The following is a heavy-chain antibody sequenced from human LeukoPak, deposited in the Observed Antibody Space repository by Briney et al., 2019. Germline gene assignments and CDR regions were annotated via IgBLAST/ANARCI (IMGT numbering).Heavy chain of an antibody. J-gene: IGHJ3*02. CDR1: GFTFSSYE. CDR2: ISSSGSTI. V-gene: IGHV3-48*03. CDR3: AKEPNEIVATIWYAFDI. D-gene: IGHD5-12*01. Sequence: GGSLRLSCAASGFTFSSYEMNWVRQAPGKGLEWVSYISSSGSTIYYADSVKGRFTISRDNSKNTLYLQMNSLRAEDTAVYYCAKEPNEIVATIWYAFDIWGQGTMVTVSS.